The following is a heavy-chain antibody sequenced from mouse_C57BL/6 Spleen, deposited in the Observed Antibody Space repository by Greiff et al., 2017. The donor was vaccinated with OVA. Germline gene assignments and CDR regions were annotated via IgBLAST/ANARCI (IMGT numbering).Heavy chain of an antibody. CDR1: GYTFTSYT. CDR2: INPSSGYT. J-gene: IGHJ1*03. D-gene: IGHD4-1*01. V-gene: IGHV1-4*01. CDR3: ARSTGTGYWYFDV. Sequence: VKLVESGAELARPGASVKMSCKASGYTFTSYTMHWVKQRPGQGLEWIGYINPSSGYTKYNQKFKDKATLTADKSSSTAYMQLSSLTSEDSAVYYCARSTGTGYWYFDVWGTGTTVTVSS.